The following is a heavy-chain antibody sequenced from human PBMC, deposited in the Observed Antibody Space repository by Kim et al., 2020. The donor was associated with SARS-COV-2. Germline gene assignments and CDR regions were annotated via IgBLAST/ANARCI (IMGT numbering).Heavy chain of an antibody. CDR1: GGSISSSSYY. V-gene: IGHV4-39*01. J-gene: IGHJ4*02. CDR2: IYYSGST. Sequence: SETLSLTCTVSGGSISSSSYYWGWIRQPPGKGLEWIGSIYYSGSTYYNSSLKSRVTISVDTSKNQFSLKLSSVTAADTAVYYCARGGDFGVVIFFDYWGQGTLVTVSS. D-gene: IGHD3-3*01. CDR3: ARGGDFGVVIFFDY.